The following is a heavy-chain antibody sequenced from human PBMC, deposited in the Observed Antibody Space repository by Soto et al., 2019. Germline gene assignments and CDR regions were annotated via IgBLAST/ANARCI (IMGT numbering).Heavy chain of an antibody. J-gene: IGHJ4*02. CDR3: ARGSVAKILAY. D-gene: IGHD5-12*01. Sequence: QVHLQQWGAGLLKPSETLSLTCAVYGGSFSGYYGSWIRQPPGKGLEWIGEVNHSGGTNYNPSLKSRVTRSVDTSNNQFSLDLSSVTAADTAVYYCARGSVAKILAYWGQGTLVTVSS. V-gene: IGHV4-34*01. CDR1: GGSFSGYY. CDR2: VNHSGGT.